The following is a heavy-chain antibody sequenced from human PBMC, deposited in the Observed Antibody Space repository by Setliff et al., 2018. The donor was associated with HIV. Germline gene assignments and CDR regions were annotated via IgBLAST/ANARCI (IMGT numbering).Heavy chain of an antibody. D-gene: IGHD1-26*01. J-gene: IGHJ3*02. CDR1: GLTVRSFW. V-gene: IGHV3-74*03. Sequence: GGSLRLSCAASGLTVRSFWMHWVRQAPGKGLVWVSRISPGGTPTYADSVKGRFAISRDNAKNFLYLQMNNLRPEDTAFYYCAKRAGVSGTRYGGPFDIWGQGTTVTVSS. CDR3: AKRAGVSGTRYGGPFDI. CDR2: ISPGGTP.